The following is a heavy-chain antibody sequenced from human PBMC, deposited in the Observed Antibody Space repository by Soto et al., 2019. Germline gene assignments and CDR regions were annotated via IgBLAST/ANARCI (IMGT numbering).Heavy chain of an antibody. Sequence: ASVRVSCKAPRDTFTSYYINLVRQAPGQWLEWMGVINPHGGSTAYAQKFKGRVTLTRDTSASTVYMEVSSLTSEDTAMYYCARSSGGNFGIIIEGTNWFAHWGQGTLVTVSS. J-gene: IGHJ5*02. CDR1: RDTFTSYY. CDR3: ARSSGGNFGIIIEGTNWFAH. V-gene: IGHV1-46*01. D-gene: IGHD1-26*01. CDR2: INPHGGST.